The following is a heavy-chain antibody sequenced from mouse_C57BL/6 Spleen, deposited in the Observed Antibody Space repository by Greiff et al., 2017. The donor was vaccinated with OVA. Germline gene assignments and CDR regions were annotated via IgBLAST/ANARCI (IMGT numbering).Heavy chain of an antibody. D-gene: IGHD1-1*01. V-gene: IGHV1-82*01. CDR1: GYAFSSSW. CDR2: IYPGDGDT. Sequence: VQLQQSGPELVKPGASVKISCKASGYAFSSSWMNWVKQRPGKGLEWIGRIYPGDGDTNYNGKFKGQATLTADKSSSTAYMQLSSLTSEDSAVYCCARGGYGSSYGDYWGQGTTLTVSS. CDR3: ARGGYGSSYGDY. J-gene: IGHJ2*01.